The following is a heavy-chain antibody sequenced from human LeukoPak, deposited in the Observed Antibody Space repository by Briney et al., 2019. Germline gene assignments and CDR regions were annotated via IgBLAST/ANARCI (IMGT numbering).Heavy chain of an antibody. CDR3: AREAVVNWFDP. Sequence: GGSLRLSCEASGYTFSTYGMHWVRQAPGKGLEWVAGVSYDGSDKYYADSVKGRFTISRDNLKNTLYLQMNSLRVGDTAVYYCAREAVVNWFDPWGQGTLVTVSS. V-gene: IGHV3-30*03. CDR2: VSYDGSDK. J-gene: IGHJ5*02. CDR1: GYTFSTYG.